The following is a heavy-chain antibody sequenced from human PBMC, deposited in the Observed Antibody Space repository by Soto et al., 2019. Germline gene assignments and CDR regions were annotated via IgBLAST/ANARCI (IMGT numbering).Heavy chain of an antibody. CDR3: ARGKDYYDSSGYYLPGYFDY. D-gene: IGHD3-22*01. Sequence: SETLSLTCTVSGGSISSSSYYWGWIRQPPGKGLEWIGSIYYSGSTYYNPSLKSRVTISVDTSKNQFSLKLSSVTAADTAVYYCARGKDYYDSSGYYLPGYFDYWGQGTLVTVSS. J-gene: IGHJ4*02. CDR2: IYYSGST. V-gene: IGHV4-39*01. CDR1: GGSISSSSYY.